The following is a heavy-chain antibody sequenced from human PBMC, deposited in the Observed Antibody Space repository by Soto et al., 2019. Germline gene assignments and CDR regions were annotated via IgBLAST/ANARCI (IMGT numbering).Heavy chain of an antibody. Sequence: SETLSLTCNVSGGSMSTGSYFWSWVRQPPGKGLEWIGYVFRSGNINYSPSFKSRVTISIDTSKNQFFLMLKSVTAADSAVYFCARARNRYFDYWGQGALVTVSS. J-gene: IGHJ4*02. D-gene: IGHD1-1*01. CDR1: GGSMSTGSYF. CDR3: ARARNRYFDY. V-gene: IGHV4-61*01. CDR2: VFRSGNI.